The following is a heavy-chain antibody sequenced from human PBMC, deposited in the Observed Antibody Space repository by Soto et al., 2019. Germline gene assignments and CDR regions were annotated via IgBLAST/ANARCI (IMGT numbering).Heavy chain of an antibody. Sequence: EVQLVESAGGLVKPGGSLRLSCVASGFSFNEAWMNWVRQAPGQGLEWVGRIKTSAGGGATNYAAPVQGRFTISRDDSKNTLYLHMNSLRTEDTAIYYGTTGSVEGIWGQGTKVIVSS. CDR3: TTGSVEGI. CDR2: IKTSAGGGAT. CDR1: GFSFNEAW. D-gene: IGHD2-15*01. V-gene: IGHV3-15*07. J-gene: IGHJ6*02.